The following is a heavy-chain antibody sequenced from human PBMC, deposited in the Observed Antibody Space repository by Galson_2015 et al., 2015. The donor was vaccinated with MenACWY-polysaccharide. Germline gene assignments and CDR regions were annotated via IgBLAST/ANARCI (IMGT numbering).Heavy chain of an antibody. CDR3: ARDNCDRITCSGMDV. Sequence: PLRLSCAASGFTFSSYAIHWVRQAPGKGLEWVAVISYDGINKYYADSVKGRFTISRANSKYTVYLQMNSLRADATTVYYCARDNCDRITCSGMDVWGQGTMVTVSS. J-gene: IGHJ6*02. CDR2: ISYDGINK. V-gene: IGHV3-30-3*01. CDR1: GFTFSSYA. D-gene: IGHD2/OR15-2a*01.